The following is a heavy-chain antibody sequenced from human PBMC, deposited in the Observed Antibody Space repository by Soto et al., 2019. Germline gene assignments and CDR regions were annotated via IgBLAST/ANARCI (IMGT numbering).Heavy chain of an antibody. Sequence: EASVKVSCKASGGTFTSYSISWVRQAPGQGLEWMGGIIPIFGTANYAQKFQGRVTITAXXXXXXAXMXLXSXRSEXTAVYYCASPRPAGDVWGQATTLTVSS. CDR3: ASPRPAGDV. CDR2: IIPIFGTA. J-gene: IGHJ6*02. CDR1: GGTFTSYS. V-gene: IGHV1-69*13.